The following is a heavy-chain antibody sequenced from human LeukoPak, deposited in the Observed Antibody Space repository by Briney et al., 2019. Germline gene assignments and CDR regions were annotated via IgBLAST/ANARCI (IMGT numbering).Heavy chain of an antibody. V-gene: IGHV3-21*01. CDR3: ARAIPNYYDSSGYYYTGVFDY. J-gene: IGHJ4*02. Sequence: GGSLRLSCAASGFTFSSYSMNWVRQAPGKGLEWVSSISSSSSYIYYADSVKGRFTISRDNAKNSLYLQMNSLRAEDTAVYYCARAIPNYYDSSGYYYTGVFDYWGQGTLVTVSS. D-gene: IGHD3-22*01. CDR2: ISSSSSYI. CDR1: GFTFSSYS.